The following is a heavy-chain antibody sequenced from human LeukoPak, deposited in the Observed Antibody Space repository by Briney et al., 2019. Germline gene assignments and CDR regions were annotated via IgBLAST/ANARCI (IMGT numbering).Heavy chain of an antibody. CDR1: GYTFTSYG. D-gene: IGHD5-18*01. CDR3: ARATDTAIPGEFDY. CDR2: ISAYNGNT. V-gene: IGHV1-18*01. J-gene: IGHJ4*02. Sequence: ASVKVSCKASGYTFTSYGISWVRQAPGQGLEWMGWISAYNGNTNYAQKLQGRVTMTTDTSTSKAYMELRRLRSDDTAVYYCARATDTAIPGEFDYWGQGTLVTVSS.